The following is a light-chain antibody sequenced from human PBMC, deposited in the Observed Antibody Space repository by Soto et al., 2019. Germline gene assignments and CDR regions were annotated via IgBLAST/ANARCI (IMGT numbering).Light chain of an antibody. CDR2: GAS. CDR3: KQYGSSPIT. J-gene: IGKJ5*01. V-gene: IGKV3-20*01. Sequence: EIILTQSPATLSVSPGERATLSCRASQSVSSSYLARYQQKPGQAPRLLIYGASSRATGIQDRFSGSGSGTDFTLTIRRLEPEDFAVYYCKQYGSSPITFGQGTRLEIK. CDR1: QSVSSSY.